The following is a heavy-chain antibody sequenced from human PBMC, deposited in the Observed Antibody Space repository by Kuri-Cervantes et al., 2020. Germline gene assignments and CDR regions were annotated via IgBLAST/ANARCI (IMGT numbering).Heavy chain of an antibody. CDR3: AGDAARYCSSTSCYPFPAGDGGMDV. V-gene: IGHV3-53*01. Sequence: GGSLRLPGAASGFTVSSNYMSWVRQAPGKGLDWVSVIYSVGSTYSADTVKGRFTISRDNSQNTLYLQMNSLRAEDTAVYYCAGDAARYCSSTSCYPFPAGDGGMDVWGQGTTVTVSS. D-gene: IGHD2-2*01. J-gene: IGHJ6*02. CDR1: GFTVSSNY. CDR2: IYSVGST.